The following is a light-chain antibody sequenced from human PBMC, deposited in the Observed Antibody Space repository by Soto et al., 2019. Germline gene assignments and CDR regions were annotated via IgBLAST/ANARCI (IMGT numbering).Light chain of an antibody. CDR2: GSS. Sequence: EIVLTQSPGTLSLSPGERATLSCRASQSVASAYLAWYQHKPGQAPRLLIYGSSSRAVGVPDRISGSWSGTDFTLTISRLEPEDFAVYYCQQYASSRWTFGQGTKVEAK. J-gene: IGKJ1*01. CDR1: QSVASAY. CDR3: QQYASSRWT. V-gene: IGKV3-20*01.